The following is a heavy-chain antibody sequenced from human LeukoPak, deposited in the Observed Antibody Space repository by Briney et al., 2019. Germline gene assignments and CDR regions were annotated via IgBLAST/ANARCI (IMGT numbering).Heavy chain of an antibody. Sequence: GGSLRLSCAASGFTFSSYEMNWVRQAPGKGLEWVSYIGSSGSSIYYADSVRGRFTISRDNAKNSLYLQMNSLGAEDTAVYYCARGSFGFLGWFGELWVWGQGTLVTVSS. CDR2: IGSSGSSI. D-gene: IGHD3-10*01. CDR1: GFTFSSYE. CDR3: ARGSFGFLGWFGELWV. J-gene: IGHJ4*02. V-gene: IGHV3-48*03.